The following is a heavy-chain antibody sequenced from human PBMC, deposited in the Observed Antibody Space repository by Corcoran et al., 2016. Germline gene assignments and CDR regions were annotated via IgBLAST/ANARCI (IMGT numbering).Heavy chain of an antibody. D-gene: IGHD1-26*01. CDR2: IKQDGSEK. CDR3: ARRGNRYSGSYYYFDY. Sequence: EVQLVESGGGLVQPGGSLRLSCAASGFTFSSYWMSWVRQAPGKGLEWVANIKQDGSEKYYVDSVKGRFTISRDNAKNSLYLQMNSLRAEDTAVYDCARRGNRYSGSYYYFDYWGQGTLVTVSS. V-gene: IGHV3-7*01. CDR1: GFTFSSYW. J-gene: IGHJ4*02.